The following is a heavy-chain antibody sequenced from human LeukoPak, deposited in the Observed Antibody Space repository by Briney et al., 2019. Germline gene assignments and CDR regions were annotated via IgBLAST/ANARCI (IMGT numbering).Heavy chain of an antibody. D-gene: IGHD3-10*01. V-gene: IGHV1-69*06. J-gene: IGHJ6*03. CDR3: ARCGSGQKGYYYMDV. CDR1: GGTFSSYA. Sequence: ASVKVSCKASGGTFSSYAISWVRQAPGQGLGWMGGIIPIFGTANYAQKFQGRVTITADKSTSTAYMELSRLRSDDTAVYYCARCGSGQKGYYYMDVWGKGTTVTISS. CDR2: IIPIFGTA.